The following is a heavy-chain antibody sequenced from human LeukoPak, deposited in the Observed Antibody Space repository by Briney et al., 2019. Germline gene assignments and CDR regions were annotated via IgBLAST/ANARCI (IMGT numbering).Heavy chain of an antibody. CDR2: IYHSGST. V-gene: IGHV4-38-2*02. CDR1: GYSISSGYY. CDR3: ARRIYYGDFPPLLNWFDP. D-gene: IGHD4-17*01. J-gene: IGHJ5*02. Sequence: SETLSLACTVSGYSISSGYYWGWIRQPPGKGLEWIGSIYHSGSTYYNPSLKSRVTISVDTSKNQFSLKLSSVTAADTAVYYCARRIYYGDFPPLLNWFDPWGQGTLVTVSS.